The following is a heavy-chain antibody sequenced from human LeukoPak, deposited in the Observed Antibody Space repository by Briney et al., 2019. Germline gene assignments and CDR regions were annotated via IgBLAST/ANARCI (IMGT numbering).Heavy chain of an antibody. Sequence: GGSLRLSCAASGFSFGGHYMSWLRQAPRKGPEWISYISGNGGDIAYADSVKGRFTISRDNAKNSLHLQMNGLRVEDTAVYHCVRHAGRAGGQWGQGALIAVSS. CDR2: ISGNGGDI. CDR3: VRHAGRAGGQ. D-gene: IGHD3-10*01. J-gene: IGHJ4*02. CDR1: GFSFGGHY. V-gene: IGHV3-11*01.